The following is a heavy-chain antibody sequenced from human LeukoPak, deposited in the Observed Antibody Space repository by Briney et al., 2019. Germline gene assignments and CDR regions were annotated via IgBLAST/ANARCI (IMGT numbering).Heavy chain of an antibody. D-gene: IGHD3-22*01. CDR3: ARGVTMIVVVIHDWYFDL. CDR2: IYYSGST. J-gene: IGHJ2*01. CDR1: GGSISSGGYY. V-gene: IGHV4-31*03. Sequence: SETLSLTCTVSGGSISSGGYYWSWIRQHPGKGLEWIGYIYYSGSTYYNPSLKSRVTISVDTSKNQFSLKLSSVTAADTAVYYCARGVTMIVVVIHDWYFDLWGRGTLVTVSS.